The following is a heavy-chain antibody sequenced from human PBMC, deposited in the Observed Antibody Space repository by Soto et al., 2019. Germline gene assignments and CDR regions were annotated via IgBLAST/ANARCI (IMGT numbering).Heavy chain of an antibody. J-gene: IGHJ6*02. CDR3: AVSVGLHFEDFSFYGMDF. D-gene: IGHD1-26*01. CDR2: ISPIFGTA. CDR1: GGTFSDFA. V-gene: IGHV1-69*01. Sequence: QVQLVQSGAEVKKPGSSVKVSCKTSGGTFSDFAISWVRQAPGQGLEWMGGISPIFGTADSAQKFQDSVTITADESTDTAYIELSSLRSADTAVYCCAVSVGLHFEDFSFYGMDFWGQGTTVTVSS.